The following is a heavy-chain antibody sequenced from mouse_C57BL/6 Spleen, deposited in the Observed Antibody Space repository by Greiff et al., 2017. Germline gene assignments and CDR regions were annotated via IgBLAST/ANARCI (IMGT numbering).Heavy chain of an antibody. V-gene: IGHV5-17*01. D-gene: IGHD2-4*01. CDR2: ISSGSSTI. CDR1: GFTFSDYG. Sequence: EVQGVESGGGLVKPGGSLKLSCAASGFTFSDYGMHWVRQAPEKGLEWVAYISSGSSTIYYADTVKGRFTISSDNAKNTLFLQMTRLRSEDTAMYYCARNDYGNAMDYWGQGTSVTVSS. J-gene: IGHJ4*01. CDR3: ARNDYGNAMDY.